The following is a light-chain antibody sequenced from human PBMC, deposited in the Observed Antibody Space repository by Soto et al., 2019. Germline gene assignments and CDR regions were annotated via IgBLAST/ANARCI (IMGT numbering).Light chain of an antibody. V-gene: IGKV3-11*01. J-gene: IGKJ3*01. CDR2: DAS. CDR3: QQRDNWPFT. CDR1: QSVGSY. Sequence: EIVLTQSPATLSLSPGERATLSCRASQSVGSYLAWFQQRPGQAPRLVIHDASNRATGLPARFSGSGSGTDFSLTISGLEPEDFAVYYCQQRDNWPFTFGPGTTVDIK.